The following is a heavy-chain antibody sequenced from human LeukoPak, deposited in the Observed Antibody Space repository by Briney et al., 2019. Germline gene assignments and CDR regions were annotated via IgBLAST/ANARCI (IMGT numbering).Heavy chain of an antibody. CDR2: INPNSGGT. D-gene: IGHD3-9*01. CDR3: AVNFPYDILTGYYDYYYYYMDV. Sequence: ASVKVSCKASGYTFTGYYMHWVRQAPGQGLEWMGRINPNSGGTNYAQKFQGRVTMTRDTSISTAYMELSRLRSDDTAVYYCAVNFPYDILTGYYDYYYYYMDVWGKGTTVTVSS. CDR1: GYTFTGYY. V-gene: IGHV1-2*06. J-gene: IGHJ6*03.